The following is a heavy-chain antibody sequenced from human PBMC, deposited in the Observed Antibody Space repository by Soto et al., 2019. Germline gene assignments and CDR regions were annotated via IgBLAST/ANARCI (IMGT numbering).Heavy chain of an antibody. Sequence: ASVKVSCKTSGYSFTAYGISWVRQAPGQGLEWMGWISCYNGKTKYAQKVQGRVTMTTDTSTSTAYMEVRSLRSDDTAIYYCARDAPPPELRFLEWHKYDYNGMDVWGQGTTVTVSS. CDR1: GYSFTAYG. J-gene: IGHJ6*02. CDR2: ISCYNGKT. CDR3: ARDAPPPELRFLEWHKYDYNGMDV. D-gene: IGHD3-3*01. V-gene: IGHV1-18*01.